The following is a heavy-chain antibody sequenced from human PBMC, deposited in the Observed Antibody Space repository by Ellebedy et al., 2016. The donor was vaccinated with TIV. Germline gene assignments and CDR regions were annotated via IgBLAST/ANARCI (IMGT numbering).Heavy chain of an antibody. V-gene: IGHV5-10-1*01. CDR2: IDPSDSYT. Sequence: GGSLRLSCKGSGYSFTSYWISWVRQMPGKGLEWMGRIDPSDSYTNYSPSFQGHVTISADKSISTAYLQWSSLKASDTAIYYCARHNGDYWVVDYWGQGTLVTVSS. CDR1: GYSFTSYW. D-gene: IGHD4-17*01. CDR3: ARHNGDYWVVDY. J-gene: IGHJ4*02.